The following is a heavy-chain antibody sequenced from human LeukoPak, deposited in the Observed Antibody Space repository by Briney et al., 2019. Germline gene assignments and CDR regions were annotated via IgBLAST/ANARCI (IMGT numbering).Heavy chain of an antibody. CDR3: ARVPAAPRLYMDV. D-gene: IGHD2-2*01. Sequence: SETLSLTCTVSSGSVNSYYWSWIRQPPGKGLEWIGYIYYSGGTNYDPSLKSRVTISVDTSKNQFSLKLSSVTAADTAVYYCARVPAAPRLYMDVWGQGTTVIVSS. CDR2: IYYSGGT. CDR1: SGSVNSYY. V-gene: IGHV4-59*02. J-gene: IGHJ6*02.